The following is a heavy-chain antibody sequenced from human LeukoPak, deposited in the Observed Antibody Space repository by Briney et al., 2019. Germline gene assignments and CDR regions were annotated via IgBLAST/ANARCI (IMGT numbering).Heavy chain of an antibody. Sequence: GGSLRLSCAASGFTFSNYTMNWVSQAPGKGLEWVSSISGSSRYIYYADSMKGRFTISRDNAKNSLYLQLNSLRAEDTAVYYCARWYCSSTSCRAFDYWGQGTLVTVSS. V-gene: IGHV3-21*01. D-gene: IGHD2-2*01. CDR2: ISGSSRYI. CDR3: ARWYCSSTSCRAFDY. CDR1: GFTFSNYT. J-gene: IGHJ4*02.